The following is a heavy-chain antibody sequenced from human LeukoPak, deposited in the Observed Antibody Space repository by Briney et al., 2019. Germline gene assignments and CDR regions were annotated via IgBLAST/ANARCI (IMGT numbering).Heavy chain of an antibody. CDR1: GGSISSYY. D-gene: IGHD3-9*01. CDR3: ARHGRGHYDILTGYGFGAFDI. V-gene: IGHV4-59*08. Sequence: SETLSLTCTVSGGSISSYYRSWIRQPPGKGLEWIGYIYYSGSTNYNPSLKGRVTISVDTSKDQFSLKLSSVTAADTAVYYCARHGRGHYDILTGYGFGAFDIWGQGTMVTVSS. CDR2: IYYSGST. J-gene: IGHJ3*02.